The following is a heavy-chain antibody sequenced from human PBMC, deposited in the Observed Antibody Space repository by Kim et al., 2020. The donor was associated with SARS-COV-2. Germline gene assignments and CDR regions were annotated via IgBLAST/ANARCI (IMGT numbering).Heavy chain of an antibody. CDR1: GGTFSSYA. Sequence: SVKVSCKASGGTFSSYAISWVQQAPGQGLEWMGRIIPILGIANYAQKFQGRVTITADKSTSTAYMELSSLRSEDTAVYYCATLIAAAGIYVGGWWGQGTMVTVSS. CDR2: IIPILGIA. D-gene: IGHD6-13*01. V-gene: IGHV1-69*04. CDR3: ATLIAAAGIYVGGW. J-gene: IGHJ3*01.